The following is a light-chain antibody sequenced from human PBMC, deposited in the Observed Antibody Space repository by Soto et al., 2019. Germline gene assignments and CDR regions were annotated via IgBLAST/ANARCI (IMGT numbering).Light chain of an antibody. CDR1: QSVAANY. Sequence: EVVLTQSPGTLSLSPCERATLSCRASQSVAANYLAWYQQKRGQAPRLLIYGASSRATGIPDRFSGSGSGTDFTLTIGRLEPEDFSVYYCHQYGTAPLTFGPGTKVDIK. V-gene: IGKV3-20*01. J-gene: IGKJ3*01. CDR3: HQYGTAPLT. CDR2: GAS.